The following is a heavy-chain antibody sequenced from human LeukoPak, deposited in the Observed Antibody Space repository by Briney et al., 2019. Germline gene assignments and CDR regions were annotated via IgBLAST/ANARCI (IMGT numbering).Heavy chain of an antibody. CDR3: AKDRDSGDSSGYYYYYGMDV. Sequence: HSGGSLRLSCAASGFTFDDYAMHWVRQAPGKGLEWVSGISWNSGSIDYADSVKGRFTISRDNAKNSLCLQMNSLRAEDTALYYCAKDRDSGDSSGYYYYYGMDVWGQGTTVTVSS. CDR1: GFTFDDYA. V-gene: IGHV3-9*01. CDR2: ISWNSGSI. D-gene: IGHD3-22*01. J-gene: IGHJ6*02.